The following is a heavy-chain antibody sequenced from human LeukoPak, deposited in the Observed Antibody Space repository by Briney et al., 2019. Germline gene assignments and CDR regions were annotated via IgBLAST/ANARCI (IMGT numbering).Heavy chain of an antibody. J-gene: IGHJ6*03. CDR1: GFTFSSYS. CDR2: IRSKAYGGTT. Sequence: GGSLRLSCAASGFTFSSYSMNWVRQAPGKGLEWVGFIRSKAYGGTTEYAASVRDKFTISRDDSKSIAYLQMNSLKTEDTAVYYCTRVGAANYYYYYMDVWGKGTTVTISS. V-gene: IGHV3-49*04. D-gene: IGHD6-25*01. CDR3: TRVGAANYYYYYMDV.